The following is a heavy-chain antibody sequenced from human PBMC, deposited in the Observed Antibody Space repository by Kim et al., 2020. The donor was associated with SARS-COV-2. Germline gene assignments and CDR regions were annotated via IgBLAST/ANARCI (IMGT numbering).Heavy chain of an antibody. CDR1: GGSISSSSYY. D-gene: IGHD3-3*01. CDR2: IYYSGST. CDR3: ARSGIRSTIPGYGMDV. J-gene: IGHJ6*02. V-gene: IGHV4-39*01. Sequence: SETLSLTCTVSGGSISSSSYYWGWIRQPPGKGLEWIGSIYYSGSTYYNPSLKSRVTISVDTSKNQFSLKLSSVTAADTAVYYCARSGIRSTIPGYGMDVWGQGTTVTVSS.